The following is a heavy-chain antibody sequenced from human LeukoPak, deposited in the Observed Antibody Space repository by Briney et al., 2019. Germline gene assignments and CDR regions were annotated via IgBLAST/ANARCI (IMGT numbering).Heavy chain of an antibody. CDR1: GFTFSDHY. Sequence: GGSLRLSCAASGFTFSDHYMDWVRQAPGKGLEWVGRTRNKANSYTTEYAASVKGRFTISRDDSKNSLYLQMNSLKTEDTAVYYCAREKGGARWFDPGAKETLVTVS. CDR2: TRNKANSYTT. V-gene: IGHV3-72*01. CDR3: AREKGGARWFDP. J-gene: IGHJ5*02. D-gene: IGHD1-26*01.